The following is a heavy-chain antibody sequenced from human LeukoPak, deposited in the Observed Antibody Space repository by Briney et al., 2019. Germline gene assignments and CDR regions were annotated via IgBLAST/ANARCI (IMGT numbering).Heavy chain of an antibody. D-gene: IGHD1-1*01. Sequence: PSETLSLTCAVYGGSFSGYYWSWIRQPPGKGLEWIGEINHSGSTNYNPSLKSRVTISVDTSKNQFSLKLSSVTAADTAVYYFARPNWNNWCDPWGQETVVTVSS. CDR3: ARPNWNNWCDP. V-gene: IGHV4-34*01. CDR2: INHSGST. J-gene: IGHJ5*02. CDR1: GGSFSGYY.